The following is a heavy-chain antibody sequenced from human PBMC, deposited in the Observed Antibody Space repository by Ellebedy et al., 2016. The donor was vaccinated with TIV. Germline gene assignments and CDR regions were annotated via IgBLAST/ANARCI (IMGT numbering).Heavy chain of an antibody. CDR3: AREFYDYGDNYYYYYGMDV. J-gene: IGHJ6*02. CDR2: INAGNGNT. D-gene: IGHD4-17*01. V-gene: IGHV1-3*01. CDR1: GYTFTGYY. Sequence: ASVKVSCXASGYTFTGYYMHWVRQAPGQRLEWMGWINAGNGNTKYSQKFQGRVTITRDTSASTAYMELSSLRSEDTAVYYCAREFYDYGDNYYYYYGMDVWGQGTTVTVSS.